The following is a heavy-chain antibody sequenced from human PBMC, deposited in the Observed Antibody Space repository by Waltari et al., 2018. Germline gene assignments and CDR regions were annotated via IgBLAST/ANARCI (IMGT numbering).Heavy chain of an antibody. Sequence: QITLKESGPTLVKPTQTLTLTCTFSGFSLSTSGVGVGWIRQPPGKALELLALIYWNDDKRYSPSLKSRLTITKDTSKNQVVLTMTNMDPVDTATYYCAHRRAMEGFGELLMGFDYWGQGTLVTVSS. CDR2: IYWNDDK. CDR1: GFSLSTSGVG. J-gene: IGHJ4*02. CDR3: AHRRAMEGFGELLMGFDY. D-gene: IGHD3-10*01. V-gene: IGHV2-5*01.